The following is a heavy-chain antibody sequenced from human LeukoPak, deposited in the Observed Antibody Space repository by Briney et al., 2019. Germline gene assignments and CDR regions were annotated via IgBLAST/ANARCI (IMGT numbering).Heavy chain of an antibody. V-gene: IGHV3-33*01. CDR3: ARAGVSTFGVDY. J-gene: IGHJ4*02. CDR2: IWYDGSNK. CDR1: GFTFSRYG. D-gene: IGHD3-16*01. Sequence: PGGSLRLSCASSGFTFSRYGMHWVRQSPGKGLEWVAVIWYDGSNKDSADSVKGRFTISRDNSKNTLYLQMNSLRAEDTAVYYCARAGVSTFGVDYWGQGTLVTVSS.